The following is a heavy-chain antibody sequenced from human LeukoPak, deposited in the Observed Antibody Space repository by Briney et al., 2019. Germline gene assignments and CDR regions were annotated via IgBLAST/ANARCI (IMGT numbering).Heavy chain of an antibody. CDR3: ARGVYSSSWYWAFDY. D-gene: IGHD6-13*01. V-gene: IGHV3-72*01. J-gene: IGHJ4*02. CDR2: TRNKANSYTT. Sequence: GGSLRLSCAASGFTFSDHYMDWVRQAPGKGLEWVGRTRNKANSYTTEYAASVKGRFTISRDDSKNSLYLQMNSLKTEDTAVYYCARGVYSSSWYWAFDYWGQGTLVTVSS. CDR1: GFTFSDHY.